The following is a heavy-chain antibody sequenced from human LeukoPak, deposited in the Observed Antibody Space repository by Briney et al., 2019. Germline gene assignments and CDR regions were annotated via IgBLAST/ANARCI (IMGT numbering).Heavy chain of an antibody. CDR1: GFTFSSYA. Sequence: GGSLRLSCAASGFTFSSYAMHWVRQAPGKGLEWVAVISYDGSNEYYADSVKGRFTISRDNSKNTLYLQMNSLRAEDTAVYYCARRDSSGSLDFDYWGQGTLVTVSS. V-gene: IGHV3-30-3*01. CDR2: ISYDGSNE. CDR3: ARRDSSGSLDFDY. J-gene: IGHJ4*02. D-gene: IGHD3-22*01.